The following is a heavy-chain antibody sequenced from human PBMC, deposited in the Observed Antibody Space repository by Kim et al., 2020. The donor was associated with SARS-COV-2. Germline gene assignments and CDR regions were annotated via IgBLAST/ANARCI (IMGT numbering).Heavy chain of an antibody. V-gene: IGHV5-51*01. CDR1: GYSFTSYW. CDR3: ARRCYDSSGYSNWFDP. Sequence: GESLKIFCKGSGYSFTSYWIGWVRQMPGKGLEWMGIIYPGDSDTRYSPSFQGQVTISADKSISTAYLQWSSLKASDTAMSYCARRCYDSSGYSNWFDPWGQGTLVTVSS. D-gene: IGHD3-22*01. J-gene: IGHJ5*02. CDR2: IYPGDSDT.